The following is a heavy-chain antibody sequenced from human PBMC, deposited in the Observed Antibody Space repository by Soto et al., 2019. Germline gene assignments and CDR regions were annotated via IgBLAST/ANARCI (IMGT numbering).Heavy chain of an antibody. D-gene: IGHD3-10*01. Sequence: QLQLQESGPGLVKPSETLSLTCTVSGVSISGSPYYWAWIRQPPGKGLEWIGVIYYSGSTYYNPFLKSRVTISVDTSKNQFSLKLSSVTAADTALYYCARQYPSDGSGTNNPSDYWGQGTLVTVSS. CDR1: GVSISGSPYY. CDR2: IYYSGST. CDR3: ARQYPSDGSGTNNPSDY. J-gene: IGHJ4*02. V-gene: IGHV4-39*01.